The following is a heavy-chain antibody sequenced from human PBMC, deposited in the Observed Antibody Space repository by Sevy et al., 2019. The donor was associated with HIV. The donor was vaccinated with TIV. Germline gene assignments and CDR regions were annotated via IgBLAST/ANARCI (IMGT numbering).Heavy chain of an antibody. CDR2: ISGSATFI. CDR1: GFTFSDYY. Sequence: GGSLRLSCAASGFTFSDYYMSWIRQAPGKGLEWVSYISGSATFIHYADSLRGRFTISRDNAKNSLYLQMNSLRAEDTAVYYCARARGDYGVGFYGMDVWGQGTTVTVSS. CDR3: ARARGDYGVGFYGMDV. J-gene: IGHJ6*02. V-gene: IGHV3-11*01. D-gene: IGHD4-17*01.